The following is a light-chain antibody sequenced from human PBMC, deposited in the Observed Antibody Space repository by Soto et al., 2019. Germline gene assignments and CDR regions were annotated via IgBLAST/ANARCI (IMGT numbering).Light chain of an antibody. V-gene: IGLV2-14*03. Sequence: QSALTQPASVSGSPGQSITISCTGTSSDVGGYNYVSWYQQHPGKAPKLMIYDVSNRPSGVSNRFSGSKSGNTASLTISRLQAEDVADYYCSSYTSSSTLVFGGGTKLTVL. CDR3: SSYTSSSTLV. CDR2: DVS. J-gene: IGLJ2*01. CDR1: SSDVGGYNY.